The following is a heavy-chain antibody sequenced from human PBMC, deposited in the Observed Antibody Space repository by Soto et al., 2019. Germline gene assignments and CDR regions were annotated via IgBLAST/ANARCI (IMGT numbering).Heavy chain of an antibody. Sequence: SLMLSCAASGFAFSSYWMTWVRQAPGMGLEWVANIKQDGSEKYYVDSVKGRFSISRDNAKNSLYLQMNSLRAEEPAVYDCAKYPEQWGANWFEFWGQVT. V-gene: IGHV3-7*03. CDR2: IKQDGSEK. CDR1: GFAFSSYW. D-gene: IGHD6-19*01. CDR3: AKYPEQWGANWFEF. J-gene: IGHJ5*02.